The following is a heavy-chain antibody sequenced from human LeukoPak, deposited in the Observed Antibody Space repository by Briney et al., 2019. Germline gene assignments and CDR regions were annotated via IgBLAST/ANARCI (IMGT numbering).Heavy chain of an antibody. D-gene: IGHD2-15*01. V-gene: IGHV3-11*01. J-gene: IGHJ4*02. CDR3: ARVHGPIVVVVAATLDY. Sequence: PGGSLRLSCAASGFTFSDYYMSWIRQAPGKGLEWVSYISSSGSTIYYADSVKGRFTISRDNPKNSLYLQMNSLRAEDTAVYYCARVHGPIVVVVAATLDYWGQGTLVTVSS. CDR1: GFTFSDYY. CDR2: ISSSGSTI.